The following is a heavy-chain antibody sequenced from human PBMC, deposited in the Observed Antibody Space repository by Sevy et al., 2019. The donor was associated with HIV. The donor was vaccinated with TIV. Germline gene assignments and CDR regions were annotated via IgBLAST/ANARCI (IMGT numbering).Heavy chain of an antibody. D-gene: IGHD1-26*01. CDR2: ISRASDSI. J-gene: IGHJ4*02. Sequence: GGSLRLSCAASGFTFRDYPMNWIRQAPGKGLEWLSYISRASDSIHYADSVMGRFTVSRDNAKNSLYLQMDRLSDEDTAIYYCAREHTGSFPDFWGQGTLVTVSS. CDR1: GFTFRDYP. CDR3: AREHTGSFPDF. V-gene: IGHV3-48*02.